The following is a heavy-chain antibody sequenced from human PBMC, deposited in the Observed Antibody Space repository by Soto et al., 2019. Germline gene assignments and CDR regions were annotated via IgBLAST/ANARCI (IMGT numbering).Heavy chain of an antibody. CDR2: MWYDGGNK. CDR3: ARDGQWLPRDGLRSSYYFDY. Sequence: LRLSCAASGFNFSSYGMHWVRQAPGKGLEWVAVMWYDGGNKYYADSVKGRFTISRDNSKNTLYLQMNSLRAEDTAVYYCARDGQWLPRDGLRSSYYFDYWGQGTLVTVSS. J-gene: IGHJ4*02. CDR1: GFNFSSYG. D-gene: IGHD6-19*01. V-gene: IGHV3-33*01.